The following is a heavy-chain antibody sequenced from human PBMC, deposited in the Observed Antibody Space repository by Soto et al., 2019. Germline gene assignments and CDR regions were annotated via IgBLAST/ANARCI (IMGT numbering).Heavy chain of an antibody. D-gene: IGHD7-27*01. Sequence: AAVKVSCKASGYTFSSYAMHWVRQAPGQRLEWMGWINAGYGNTKSSQKFQDRVTISRDTSASTAYMELTSLKSEDTAVYYCARDTGDGTFDFWGQGTLVTVSS. CDR2: INAGYGNT. CDR1: GYTFSSYA. J-gene: IGHJ4*02. V-gene: IGHV1-3*01. CDR3: ARDTGDGTFDF.